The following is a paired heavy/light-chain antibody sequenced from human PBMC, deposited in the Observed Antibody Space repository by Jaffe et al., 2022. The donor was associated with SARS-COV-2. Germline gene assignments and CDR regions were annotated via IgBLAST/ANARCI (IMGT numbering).Light chain of an antibody. J-gene: IGLJ3*02. CDR3: CSHAGTMV. V-gene: IGLV2-23*01. CDR2: EDS. CDR1: SSDVGSYNL. Sequence: QSALTQPASVSGSPGQSITISCTGTSSDVGSYNLVSWYQQHPDKAPKLMIYEDSKRPSGVSNRFSGSKSGNTASLTISGLQAEDEADYYCCSHAGTMVFGGGTKLTVL.
Heavy chain of an antibody. Sequence: QLQLQESGPGLVKPSETLSLTCTVSGGSISDSNYHWGWIRQSPGKGLEWIGSIYYSGSTYHNPSLKSRVTTSVDTSKNQFSLKLSSVTAADTAVYYCARHIARVAGRQYWFDPWGQGTLVTVSS. D-gene: IGHD6-6*01. J-gene: IGHJ5*02. CDR1: GGSISDSNYH. CDR3: ARHIARVAGRQYWFDP. CDR2: IYYSGST. V-gene: IGHV4-39*01.